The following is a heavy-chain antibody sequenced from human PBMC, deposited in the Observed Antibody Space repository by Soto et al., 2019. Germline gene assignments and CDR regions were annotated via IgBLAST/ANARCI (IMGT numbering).Heavy chain of an antibody. CDR3: ARAKGGSSWYAIDP. V-gene: IGHV4-31*03. CDR2: IYYSGST. D-gene: IGHD6-13*01. CDR1: GGSISSGGYY. J-gene: IGHJ5*02. Sequence: QVQLQESGPGLVKPSQTLSLTCTVSGGSISSGGYYWSWIRQHPGKGLEWIGYIYYSGSTYYNPSLKRRVTISVDTSKNQFSLKLSSVTAADTAVYYCARAKGGSSWYAIDPWGQGTLVTVSS.